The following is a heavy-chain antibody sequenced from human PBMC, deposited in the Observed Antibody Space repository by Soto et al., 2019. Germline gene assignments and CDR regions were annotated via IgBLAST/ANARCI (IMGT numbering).Heavy chain of an antibody. CDR3: AREEAVSSERWFDP. J-gene: IGHJ5*02. Sequence: SETLSLTCTVSGGSISIGGYYLNWIRQHPGKGLEWVGYISYSGSTYYNPSLKSRVTISVDTSKSQFSLKLTSVTAADTAAYYCAREEAVSSERWFDPWGQGTLVTVSS. D-gene: IGHD3-22*01. CDR1: GGSISIGGYY. CDR2: ISYSGST. V-gene: IGHV4-31*03.